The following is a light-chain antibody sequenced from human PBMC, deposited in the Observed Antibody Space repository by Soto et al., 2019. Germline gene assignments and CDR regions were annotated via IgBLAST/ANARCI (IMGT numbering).Light chain of an antibody. CDR1: SSNIGSNT. V-gene: IGLV1-44*01. CDR2: SNN. Sequence: QSVLTQPPSASGTPGQRVTISCSGSSSNIGSNTVNWYQQLPGTAPKLLIYSNNQRPSGVPDRFSGSKFGTSASLAISGLQSEDEADYYCAAWDDSLNGLWVFGGGTKVTAL. CDR3: AAWDDSLNGLWV. J-gene: IGLJ3*02.